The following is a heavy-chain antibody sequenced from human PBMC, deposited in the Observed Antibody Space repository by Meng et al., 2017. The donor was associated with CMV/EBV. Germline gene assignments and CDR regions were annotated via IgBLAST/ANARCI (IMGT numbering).Heavy chain of an antibody. Sequence: SETLSLTCTVSGGSISSSSYYWGWIRQLPGKGLEWIGSIYYSGSTYYNPSLKSRVTISVDTSKNQFSLKLSSVTAADTAVYYCARDTVFGVVGYNWFDPWGQGTLVTVSS. CDR3: ARDTVFGVVGYNWFDP. V-gene: IGHV4-39*07. CDR1: GGSISSSSYY. CDR2: IYYSGST. D-gene: IGHD3-3*01. J-gene: IGHJ5*02.